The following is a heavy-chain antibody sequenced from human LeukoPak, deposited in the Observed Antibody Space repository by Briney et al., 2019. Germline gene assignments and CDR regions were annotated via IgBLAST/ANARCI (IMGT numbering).Heavy chain of an antibody. CDR3: AREPNPITMIVGNRHAFDI. D-gene: IGHD3-22*01. CDR2: IKQDGSEK. V-gene: IGHV3-7*01. CDR1: GFTFSSYW. J-gene: IGHJ3*02. Sequence: GGSLRLSCAASGFTFSSYWMSWVRQAPGKGLEWVANIKQDGSEKYYVDSVKGRFTISRDNAKNSLYLQMNSLRAEDTAVYYCAREPNPITMIVGNRHAFDIWAKGQWSPSLQ.